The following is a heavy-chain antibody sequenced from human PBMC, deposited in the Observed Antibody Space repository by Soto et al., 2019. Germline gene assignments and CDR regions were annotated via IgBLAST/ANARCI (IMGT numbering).Heavy chain of an antibody. V-gene: IGHV1-18*01. D-gene: IGHD3-22*01. CDR2: ISAYNGNT. CDR3: ARDPTPPYYDSSDTVFDY. J-gene: IGHJ4*02. Sequence: QVQLVQSGTEVKKPGASVKVSCKASGYTFTSYGISWVRQAPGQGLEWMGWISAYNGNTNYAQKLQGRVTMTTDTATSTAYMELRSLRSDETAVYYCARDPTPPYYDSSDTVFDYWGQGTLVTVSS. CDR1: GYTFTSYG.